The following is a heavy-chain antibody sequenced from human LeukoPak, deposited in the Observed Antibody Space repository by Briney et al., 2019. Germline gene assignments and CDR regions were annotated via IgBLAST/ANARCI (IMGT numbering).Heavy chain of an antibody. CDR2: IWYDGSNK. CDR3: TIFGVVFDY. CDR1: GFTLSSYG. Sequence: GRSLRLSCAASGFTLSSYGMHWVRQAPGKGLEWVAVIWYDGSNKYYADSVKGRFTISRDNSKNTLYLQMNSLRAEDTAVYYCTIFGVVFDYWGQGTLVTVSS. V-gene: IGHV3-33*01. J-gene: IGHJ4*02. D-gene: IGHD3-3*01.